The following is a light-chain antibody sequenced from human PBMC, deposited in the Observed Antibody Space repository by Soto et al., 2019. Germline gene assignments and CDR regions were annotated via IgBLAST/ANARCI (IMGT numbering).Light chain of an antibody. CDR2: GSS. J-gene: IGKJ4*01. CDR3: QQYNNWGLS. Sequence: IVMTQSPATLSVSPGEGVTLSCRASENVGTNLAWYQQKPGQAPRLLIYGSSTRATGIPATFSGSGSGTEFTLIISSLQSEESVIYYCQQYNNWGLSFGGGTKVEIK. V-gene: IGKV3D-15*01. CDR1: ENVGTN.